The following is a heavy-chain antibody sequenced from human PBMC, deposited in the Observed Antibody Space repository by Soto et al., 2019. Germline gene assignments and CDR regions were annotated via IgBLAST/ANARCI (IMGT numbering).Heavy chain of an antibody. V-gene: IGHV3-30*18. Sequence: VPLGEAGGGVVQPGRSLRLSCAASGFTFSDYAIHWVRQAPGKGLEWVAVVSHDGRKKHYADSVKGRFTISRDSSKNKVSLEMPSLRAEDTSVYYCAKGGRQLLVTSDFTYWGQGALVTVSS. CDR2: VSHDGRKK. D-gene: IGHD6-19*01. J-gene: IGHJ4*02. CDR1: GFTFSDYA. CDR3: AKGGRQLLVTSDFTY.